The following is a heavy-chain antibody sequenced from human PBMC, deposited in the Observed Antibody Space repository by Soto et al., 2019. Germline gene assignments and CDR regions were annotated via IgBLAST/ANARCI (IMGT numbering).Heavy chain of an antibody. Sequence: QVQLVQSGAAVTESGASVTVSCKASGYVFTSYGISWVRQAPGQGLEWMGWITIYNGNTNYAQKFQDRVAMTTDTATTTAYMELRNLSSDDTAVYYCERIAAASTGWYFVKWGQGTLVNVSS. CDR2: ITIYNGNT. J-gene: IGHJ4*02. CDR3: ERIAAASTGWYFVK. CDR1: GYVFTSYG. V-gene: IGHV1-18*04. D-gene: IGHD6-13*01.